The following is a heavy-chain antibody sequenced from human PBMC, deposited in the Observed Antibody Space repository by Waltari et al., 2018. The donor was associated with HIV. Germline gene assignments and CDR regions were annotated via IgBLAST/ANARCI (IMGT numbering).Heavy chain of an antibody. V-gene: IGHV3-30*01. Sequence: GKGLVWVAVISRDGSSKYYADSVQGRFTISRDNSTNSLHLHMNSLRPKDTAVYYCAREGIVAAPFDFWGLGTLVTVSS. D-gene: IGHD2-15*01. CDR3: AREGIVAAPFDF. CDR2: ISRDGSSK. J-gene: IGHJ4*02.